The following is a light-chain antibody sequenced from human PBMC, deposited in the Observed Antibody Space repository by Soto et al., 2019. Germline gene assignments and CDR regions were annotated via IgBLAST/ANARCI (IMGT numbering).Light chain of an antibody. Sequence: QSALTQPPSASGSPGQSVTISCTGTSSDVGGYNYVSWYQQHPGKAPKLMIYEVNKRPSGVPDRFSGSKSGNTASLTVSGLQAEDEADYCCSSYAGSNNLVFGGGTKFTVL. CDR1: SSDVGGYNY. CDR2: EVN. CDR3: SSYAGSNNLV. J-gene: IGLJ2*01. V-gene: IGLV2-8*01.